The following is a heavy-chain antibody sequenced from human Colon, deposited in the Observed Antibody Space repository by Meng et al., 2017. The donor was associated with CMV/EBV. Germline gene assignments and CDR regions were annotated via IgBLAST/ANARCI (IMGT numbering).Heavy chain of an antibody. CDR1: GFTFSLYG. D-gene: IGHD4-17*01. Sequence: GGSLRLSCAASGFTFSLYGMSWVRQAPGKGLEWVSSISGSGGSTYYADSVKGRLTVSRDNSKNTLYLQMNSLRAEDMAIYYCAKTVTTNYYYGMDVWGQGTTVTVSS. V-gene: IGHV3-23*01. J-gene: IGHJ6*02. CDR2: ISGSGGST. CDR3: AKTVTTNYYYGMDV.